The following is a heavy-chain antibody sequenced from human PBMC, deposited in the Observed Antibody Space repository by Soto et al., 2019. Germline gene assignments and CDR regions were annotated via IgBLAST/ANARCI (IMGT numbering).Heavy chain of an antibody. D-gene: IGHD1-1*01. Sequence: EVQLVPSGAEVRKPGESLKISCQGSGYTFTNYWIGWVRQMPGRGLEWMGIFYPGDSDTRYSPSFQGHVTISAYKSINTAYLEWGGLKASDSAMYYCARGESGSKLRTTSWFDLWGQGTLVTVSS. CDR1: GYTFTNYW. CDR3: ARGESGSKLRTTSWFDL. CDR2: FYPGDSDT. V-gene: IGHV5-51*01. J-gene: IGHJ5*02.